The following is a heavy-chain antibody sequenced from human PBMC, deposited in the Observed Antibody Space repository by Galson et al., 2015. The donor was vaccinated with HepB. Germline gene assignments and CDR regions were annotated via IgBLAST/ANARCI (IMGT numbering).Heavy chain of an antibody. D-gene: IGHD2-2*01. CDR3: ARGYCSSTSCYPHHYYYYGMDV. J-gene: IGHJ6*02. Sequence: SLRLSCAASGFTFSSYGTHWVRQAPGKGLEWVAVIWYDGSNKYYADSVKGRFTISRDNSKNTLYLQMNSLRAEDTAVYYCARGYCSSTSCYPHHYYYYGMDVWGQGTTVTVSS. CDR1: GFTFSSYG. CDR2: IWYDGSNK. V-gene: IGHV3-33*01.